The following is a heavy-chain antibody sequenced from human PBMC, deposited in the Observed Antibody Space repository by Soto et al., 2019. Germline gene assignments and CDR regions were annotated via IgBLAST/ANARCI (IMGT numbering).Heavy chain of an antibody. CDR3: ARDKYYDSTGTFDF. J-gene: IGHJ4*02. Sequence: SETLSLTCTVSGGSITSYFWTWIRQPPGKGLEWIGYIYLRGNTNYNPSLKSRVTFSVDTSKNQFSLKLSSVTAADTAVYYCARDKYYDSTGTFDFWGQGTLVTVSS. D-gene: IGHD3-22*01. CDR1: GGSITSYF. V-gene: IGHV4-59*01. CDR2: IYLRGNT.